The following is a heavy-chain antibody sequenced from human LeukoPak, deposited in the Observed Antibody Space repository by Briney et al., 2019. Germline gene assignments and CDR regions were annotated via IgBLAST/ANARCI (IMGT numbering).Heavy chain of an antibody. V-gene: IGHV3-23*01. CDR1: GFTFSSYA. CDR2: ISGSGGST. CDR3: AKDLGSPRDYYYYMDV. J-gene: IGHJ6*03. Sequence: GGSLRLSCAASGFTFSSYAMSWVRQAPGKGLEWVSAISGSGGSTYYADSVKGRFTISRDNSKNTLYLQMNSLRAEDTAVYYCAKDLGSPRDYYYYMDVWGKGSTVTVSS.